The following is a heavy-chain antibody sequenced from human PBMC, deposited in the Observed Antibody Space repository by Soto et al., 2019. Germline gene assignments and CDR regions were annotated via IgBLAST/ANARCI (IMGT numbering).Heavy chain of an antibody. V-gene: IGHV4-39*01. CDR3: ARRPLVRGIIPYYFDS. J-gene: IGHJ4*02. CDR1: GGSINNSSFY. D-gene: IGHD3-10*01. Sequence: QLQLQXXXXGLXXPXXXXXXTCTXXGGSINNSSFYWGWVRQPPGKRLEWIGSIYYSGSAYYNPSPKSRLTISVDTSKNQFSLNLSSVTAADTAVYFCARRPLVRGIIPYYFDSWGQGTLVTVSS. CDR2: IYYSGSA.